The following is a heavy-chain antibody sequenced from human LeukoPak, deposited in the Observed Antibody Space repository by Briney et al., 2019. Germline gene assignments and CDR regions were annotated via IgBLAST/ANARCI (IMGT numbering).Heavy chain of an antibody. CDR3: AKKAPRDDFWSGSTCYFDY. V-gene: IGHV3-23*01. Sequence: TGGSLRLSCAASGFTFSSYAMSWVRQAPGKGLEWVSAISGSGGSTYYADSVKGRFTISRDNSKNTLYLQMNSLRAEDTAVYYCAKKAPRDDFWSGSTCYFDYWGQGTLVTVSS. J-gene: IGHJ4*02. CDR1: GFTFSSYA. D-gene: IGHD3-3*01. CDR2: ISGSGGST.